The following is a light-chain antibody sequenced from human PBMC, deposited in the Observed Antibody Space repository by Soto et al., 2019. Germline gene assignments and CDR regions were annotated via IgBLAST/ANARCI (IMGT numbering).Light chain of an antibody. CDR1: QSVNNY. J-gene: IGKJ4*01. V-gene: IGKV3-11*01. Sequence: EIVLTQSPATLSLSPGERATLSCRASQSVNNYLAWYQQKPGQAPRLLIYEASNRATGIPARFSGSGSGIDFTLIISSLEPEDFALYYCQQRSNWPLTFGGGTKVEIK. CDR2: EAS. CDR3: QQRSNWPLT.